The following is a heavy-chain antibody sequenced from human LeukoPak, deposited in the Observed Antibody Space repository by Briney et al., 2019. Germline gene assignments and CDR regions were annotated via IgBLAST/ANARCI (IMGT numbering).Heavy chain of an antibody. CDR1: GFTFRSYW. J-gene: IGHJ3*01. V-gene: IGHV3-74*01. D-gene: IGHD1-26*01. CDR2: IDNDGSGI. CDR3: ARGGKDHAVDV. Sequence: PGGSLRLSCAASGFTFRSYWMYWVRQVPGKGLEYVSRIDNDGSGITYAGSVKGGITNYRDNGNNGVFLQTISLRAEDTAMYYCARGGKDHAVDVWGQGTMVTVSS.